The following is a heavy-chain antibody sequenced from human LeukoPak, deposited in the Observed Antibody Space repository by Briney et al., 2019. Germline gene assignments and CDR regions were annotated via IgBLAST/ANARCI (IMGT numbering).Heavy chain of an antibody. J-gene: IGHJ4*02. CDR3: ARRLSGSYDFDY. D-gene: IGHD1-26*01. CDR2: IYPGDSDT. Sequence: GEPLDISFQGPGSRFTSYWIAWARQLPGKGLKWMGIIYPGDSDTRYSPSFQGQVTISADKSISTAYLQWSSLKASDTAMYYCARRLSGSYDFDYWGQGTLVTVSS. V-gene: IGHV5-51*01. CDR1: GSRFTSYW.